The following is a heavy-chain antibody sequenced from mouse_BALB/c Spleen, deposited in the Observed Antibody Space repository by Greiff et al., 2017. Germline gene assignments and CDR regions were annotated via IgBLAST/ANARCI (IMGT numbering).Heavy chain of an antibody. D-gene: IGHD1-1*01. Sequence: EVQLVESGGDLVKPGGSLKLSCAVSGFTFSSYGMSWVRQTPDNRLECVATISSGGSYSYYPDSVNGRFTISRDNAKNTLYLQMSSLKSEDTAMYYCARHPYYGRGMDYWGHGTSVTVSS. CDR2: ISSGGSYS. J-gene: IGHJ4*01. CDR1: GFTFSSYG. V-gene: IGHV5-6*01. CDR3: ARHPYYGRGMDY.